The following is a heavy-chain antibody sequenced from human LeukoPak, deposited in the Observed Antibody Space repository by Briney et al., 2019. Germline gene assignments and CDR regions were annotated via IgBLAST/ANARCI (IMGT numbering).Heavy chain of an antibody. CDR2: IIPIFGTA. Sequence: SVKVSCKASGGTFSSYAISWVRQAPGQGLEWMGGIIPIFGTANYAQKFQGRVTITADESTSTAYMELRSLRSDDTAVYYCARDGRAYCTNGVCSRGRWFDPWGQGTLVTVSS. V-gene: IGHV1-69*13. CDR1: GGTFSSYA. J-gene: IGHJ5*02. CDR3: ARDGRAYCTNGVCSRGRWFDP. D-gene: IGHD2-8*01.